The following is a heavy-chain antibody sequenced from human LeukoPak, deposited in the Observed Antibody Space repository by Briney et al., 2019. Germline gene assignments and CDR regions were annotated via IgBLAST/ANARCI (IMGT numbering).Heavy chain of an antibody. CDR1: GFTFSSYA. Sequence: AGGSLRLSCAASGFTFSSYAMHWVRQAPGKGLEWVAVIWYDGSKKYYEDSVKGRFTISRDNSKNTLYLQMNSLRAEDTAVYYCARSGYGGAFDIWGQGTMVTVSS. D-gene: IGHD1-1*01. CDR3: ARSGYGGAFDI. J-gene: IGHJ3*02. V-gene: IGHV3-33*08. CDR2: IWYDGSKK.